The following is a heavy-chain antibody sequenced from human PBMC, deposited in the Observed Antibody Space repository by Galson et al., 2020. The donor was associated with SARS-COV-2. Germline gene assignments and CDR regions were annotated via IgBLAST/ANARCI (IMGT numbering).Heavy chain of an antibody. CDR1: GFTFSNYV. CDR2: ISSDGSNS. D-gene: IGHD1-26*01. Sequence: GESLKISFASSGFTFSNYVMHLVRQAPGKGPEWVAVISSDGSNSFYADSLKGRFTISRDNSKSTLYLQMNSLRAEDTAVYYCARGGEWELPYYVDYWGQGTLVTVSP. J-gene: IGHJ4*02. CDR3: ARGGEWELPYYVDY. V-gene: IGHV3-30*04.